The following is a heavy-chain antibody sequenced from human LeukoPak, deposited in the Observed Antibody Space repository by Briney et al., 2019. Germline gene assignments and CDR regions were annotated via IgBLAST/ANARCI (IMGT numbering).Heavy chain of an antibody. Sequence: KPSETLSLTCTVSGGSISSYYWSWIRQPAGKGLEWIGRIYTSGSTNYNPSLKSRVTMSVDTSKNQFSLKLSSVTAADTAVYYCARDDRAGCYDSTFAFDIWGQGTMVTVSS. CDR2: IYTSGST. D-gene: IGHD3-22*01. CDR1: GGSISSYY. J-gene: IGHJ3*02. V-gene: IGHV4-4*07. CDR3: ARDDRAGCYDSTFAFDI.